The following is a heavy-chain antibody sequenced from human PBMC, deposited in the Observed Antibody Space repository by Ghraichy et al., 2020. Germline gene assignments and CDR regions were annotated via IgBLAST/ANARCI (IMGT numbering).Heavy chain of an antibody. D-gene: IGHD3-3*01. CDR1: RFTFSESW. CDR3: ARDGGWSGFDY. CDR2: MNPDGSEI. J-gene: IGHJ4*02. Sequence: GGSLRLSCAASRFTFSESWMDWVRQAPGKGLEWVASMNPDGSEIYHAGSVRGRFTISRDNARNYLYLQMNSLRAEDTAMYYCARDGGWSGFDYWGQGTLVTVSS. V-gene: IGHV3-7*03.